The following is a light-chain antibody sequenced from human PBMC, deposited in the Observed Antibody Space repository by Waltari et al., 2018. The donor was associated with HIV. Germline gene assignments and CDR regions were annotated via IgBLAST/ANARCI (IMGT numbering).Light chain of an antibody. J-gene: IGLJ3*02. CDR2: EVT. Sequence: QSALTQPASVSGSPGQSITIPCSGTSSDVGIYNLVSWYQQHPGKAPKLMIYEVTQRPSGVSNRFSGSKSGNTASLTISGLQAEDEADYYCCSYAGSSTWVFGGGTKLTVL. V-gene: IGLV2-23*02. CDR1: SSDVGIYNL. CDR3: CSYAGSSTWV.